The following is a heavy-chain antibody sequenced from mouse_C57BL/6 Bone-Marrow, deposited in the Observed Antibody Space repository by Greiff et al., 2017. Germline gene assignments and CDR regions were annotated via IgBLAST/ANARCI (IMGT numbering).Heavy chain of an antibody. CDR1: GYTFTSYD. V-gene: IGHV1-85*01. J-gene: IGHJ1*03. CDR2: IYPRDGST. Sequence: QVQLQQSGPELVKPGASVKLSCKASGYTFTSYDINWVKQRPGQGLEWIGWIYPRDGSTKYNEKFKGKATLTVDTSSSTAYMELHSLTSEDSAVSFCARDYGSSYWYCDVWGRGTRVTVSS. CDR3: ARDYGSSYWYCDV. D-gene: IGHD1-1*01.